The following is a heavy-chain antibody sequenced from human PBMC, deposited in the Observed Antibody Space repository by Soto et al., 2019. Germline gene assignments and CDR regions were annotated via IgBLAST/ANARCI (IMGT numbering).Heavy chain of an antibody. CDR3: AREPYFPTARNDF. D-gene: IGHD4-17*01. J-gene: IGHJ4*02. CDR2: IYYSGTT. CDR1: CGSISRAEFF. Sequence: TLSLTWNVSCGSISRAEFFWTWLRQPPGKGLEWRGYIYYSGTTYYNPSLKGRLIISIDPSRNQFSLSLHSVTATDTAVYFGAREPYFPTARNDFWGQGAKVTVSS. V-gene: IGHV4-30-4*01.